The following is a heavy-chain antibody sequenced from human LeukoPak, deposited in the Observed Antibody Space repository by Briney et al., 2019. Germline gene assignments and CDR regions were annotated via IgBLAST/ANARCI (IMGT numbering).Heavy chain of an antibody. Sequence: SGTLSLTCAVSGGSISSSNWWSWVRQPPGKGLEWIGEIYHSGSTNYNPSLKSRVTISVDKSKNQFSLKLSSVTAADTAVYYCARGHGSGSPYYYYGMDVWGQGTTVTVSS. J-gene: IGHJ6*02. D-gene: IGHD3-10*01. CDR2: IYHSGST. CDR3: ARGHGSGSPYYYYGMDV. V-gene: IGHV4-4*02. CDR1: GGSISSSNW.